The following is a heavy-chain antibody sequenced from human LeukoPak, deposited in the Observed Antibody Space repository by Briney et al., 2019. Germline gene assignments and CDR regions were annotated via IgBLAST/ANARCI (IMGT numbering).Heavy chain of an antibody. CDR2: INPNSGGT. D-gene: IGHD3-22*01. J-gene: IGHJ3*02. Sequence: ASVEVSCKASGYTFTGYYMHWVRQAPGQGLEWMGWINPNSGGTNYAQKFQGRVTMTRDTSISTAYMELSRLRSDDTAVYYCARDRPYYYDSSGYPDAFDIWGQGTMVTVSS. V-gene: IGHV1-2*02. CDR1: GYTFTGYY. CDR3: ARDRPYYYDSSGYPDAFDI.